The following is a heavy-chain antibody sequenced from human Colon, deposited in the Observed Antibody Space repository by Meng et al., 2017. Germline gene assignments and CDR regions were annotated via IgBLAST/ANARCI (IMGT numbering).Heavy chain of an antibody. V-gene: IGHV4-4*02. CDR3: ARKFTIRGPGANWLDP. CDR2: IHHGGST. D-gene: IGHD5-24*01. CDR1: GDSVSISNW. J-gene: IGHJ5*02. Sequence: VERQESGPGLVKPAGSLSLTCVVSGDSVSISNWWHWVRQPPGKGLDWIGEIHHGGSTNYNPSLKSRVTISIDKSKNQFSLTLNSLTAADTAVYYCARKFTIRGPGANWLDPWGQGTLVTVSS.